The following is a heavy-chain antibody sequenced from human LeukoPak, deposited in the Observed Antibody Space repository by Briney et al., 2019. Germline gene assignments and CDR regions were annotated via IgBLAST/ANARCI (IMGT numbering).Heavy chain of an antibody. Sequence: GGSLRLSCAASGFTFSSYAMSWVRQAPGKGLEWVSAISGSGDSTYYSDSVKGRFTISRGNSKNTLYVQMNSLGAEDTAVYYCAKPLFSDYYDSSGYWGYWGQGTLVTVSS. CDR3: AKPLFSDYYDSSGYWGY. CDR1: GFTFSSYA. V-gene: IGHV3-23*01. D-gene: IGHD3-22*01. J-gene: IGHJ4*02. CDR2: ISGSGDST.